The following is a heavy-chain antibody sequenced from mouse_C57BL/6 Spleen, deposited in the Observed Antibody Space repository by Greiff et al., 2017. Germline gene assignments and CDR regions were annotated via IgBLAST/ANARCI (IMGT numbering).Heavy chain of an antibody. J-gene: IGHJ1*03. D-gene: IGHD1-2*01. CDR3: ARGGAPSAWYFDV. V-gene: IGHV1-26*01. Sequence: VQLQQSGPELVKPGASVKISCKASGYTFTDYYMNWVKQSHGKSLEWIGDINPNNGGTSYNQKFKGKATLTVDKSSSTAYMELRSLTSEDSAVYYCARGGAPSAWYFDVWGTGTTVTVSS. CDR2: INPNNGGT. CDR1: GYTFTDYY.